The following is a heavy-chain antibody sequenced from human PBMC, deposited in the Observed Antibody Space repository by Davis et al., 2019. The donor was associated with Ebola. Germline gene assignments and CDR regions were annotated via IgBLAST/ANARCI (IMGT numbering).Heavy chain of an antibody. CDR3: ARDPFYDASGDYFLFDH. V-gene: IGHV3-30-3*01. D-gene: IGHD3-22*01. CDR2: ISYDGSKK. CDR1: KFTFSSYA. Sequence: GESLKISCVGSKFTFSSYAMHWVRQAPGKGLEWVAVISYDGSKKFYADSVKGRFTISRDNSKNTLFLQMNNLRPEDTAVYYCARDPFYDASGDYFLFDHWGQGTLATVAS. J-gene: IGHJ4*02.